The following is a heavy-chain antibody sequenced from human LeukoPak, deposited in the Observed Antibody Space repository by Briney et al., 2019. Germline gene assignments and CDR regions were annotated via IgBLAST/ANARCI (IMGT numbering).Heavy chain of an antibody. J-gene: IGHJ5*02. V-gene: IGHV1-2*02. CDR1: GYTFTGYY. D-gene: IGHD3-22*01. Sequence: ASVKVSCKASGYTFTGYYMHWVRQAPGQGLEWMGWINPNSGGTNYAQKFQGRVTMTRDTSISTAYMELSRLRSDDTAVYYCARLGITMIVVVDNNWFDPWGQGTLVTVSS. CDR2: INPNSGGT. CDR3: ARLGITMIVVVDNNWFDP.